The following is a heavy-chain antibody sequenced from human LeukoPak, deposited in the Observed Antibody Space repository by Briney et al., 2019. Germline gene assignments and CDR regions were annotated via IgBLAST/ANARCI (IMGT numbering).Heavy chain of an antibody. V-gene: IGHV4-34*01. J-gene: IGHJ5*02. CDR1: GGSFSGYY. CDR3: AGAPRSGRGVIIVCFDP. Sequence: SETLSLTCAVYGGSFSGYYWSWIRQPPGKGLEWIGEINHSGSTNYNPSPKSRVTISVATSKNQFPLTLSSVTAADAAVYYYAGAPRSGRGVIIVCFDPWGQGTGVTVSS. D-gene: IGHD3-10*01. CDR2: INHSGST.